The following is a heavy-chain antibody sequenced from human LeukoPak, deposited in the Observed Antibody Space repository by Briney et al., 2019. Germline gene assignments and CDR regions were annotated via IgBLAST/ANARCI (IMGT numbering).Heavy chain of an antibody. Sequence: ASVKVSCKATGYTFTSYGISWVRQAPGQGLEWMGWISAYNGNTNYAQKLQGRVTMTADTSTSTAYMELRSLRSDDTAVYYCAGIGSRITMVRGVPFDYWGQGTLVTVSS. D-gene: IGHD3-10*01. CDR2: ISAYNGNT. CDR1: GYTFTSYG. J-gene: IGHJ4*02. CDR3: AGIGSRITMVRGVPFDY. V-gene: IGHV1-18*04.